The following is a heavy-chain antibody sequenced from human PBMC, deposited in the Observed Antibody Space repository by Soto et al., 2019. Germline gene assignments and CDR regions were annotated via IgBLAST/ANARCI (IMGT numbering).Heavy chain of an antibody. Sequence: GGALRRSWSASGFTFSSYAMHWVRQAPGKGLEWVAVISYDGSNKYYAESVKGRFTISRDNSKNTLYLQMNSLRAEDTAVYYCAKAAAYYGSGSYFPHWGQGTLVTVSS. CDR3: AKAAAYYGSGSYFPH. CDR1: GFTFSSYA. D-gene: IGHD3-10*01. V-gene: IGHV3-30*18. CDR2: ISYDGSNK. J-gene: IGHJ1*01.